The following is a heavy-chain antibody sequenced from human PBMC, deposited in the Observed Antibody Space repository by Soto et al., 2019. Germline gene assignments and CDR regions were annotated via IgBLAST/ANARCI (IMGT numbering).Heavy chain of an antibody. Sequence: SETLSLTCTVSGTSISSGGYYWSWIRQHPGMGLEWIGYMSYSGSGHNNPSLKSRVTISVDTSKNQFSLKLSSVTAADTAVYYCVREYGSWCYYNGPHAFSICGQGTMVTVSS. V-gene: IGHV4-31*03. CDR1: GTSISSGGYY. CDR3: VREYGSWCYYNGPHAFSI. CDR2: MSYSGSG. D-gene: IGHD3-10*01. J-gene: IGHJ3*02.